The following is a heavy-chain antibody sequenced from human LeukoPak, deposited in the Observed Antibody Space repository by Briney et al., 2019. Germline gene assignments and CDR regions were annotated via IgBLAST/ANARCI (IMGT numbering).Heavy chain of an antibody. CDR1: GFTFSSYG. V-gene: IGHV3-30*02. CDR3: AKDYVFGRYSYGYGMYYFDY. Sequence: GGSLRLSCAASGFTFSSYGMHWVRQAPGKGLEWVAFIRYDGSNKYYADSVKGRFTISRDNSKNTLYLQMNSLRAEDTAVYYCAKDYVFGRYSYGYGMYYFDYWGQGTLVTVSS. J-gene: IGHJ4*02. CDR2: IRYDGSNK. D-gene: IGHD5-18*01.